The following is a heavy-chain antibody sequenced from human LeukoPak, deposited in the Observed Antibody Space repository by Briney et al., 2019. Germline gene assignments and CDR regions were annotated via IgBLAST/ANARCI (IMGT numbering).Heavy chain of an antibody. Sequence: PGGSLRLSCAGSGFDVSSTYMSWVRQAPGKGLEWVSVIYSDDLTYYADSVKGRFTISRDNPKNTLYLQMNSVRAEDTAVYYCARRTGAATGLFYFYYGMDVWGQGTTVTVSS. CDR1: GFDVSSTY. CDR3: ARRTGAATGLFYFYYGMDV. D-gene: IGHD6-13*01. J-gene: IGHJ6*02. CDR2: IYSDDLT. V-gene: IGHV3-66*01.